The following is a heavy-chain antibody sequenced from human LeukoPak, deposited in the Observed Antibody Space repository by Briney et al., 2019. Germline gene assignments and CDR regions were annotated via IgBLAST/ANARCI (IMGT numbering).Heavy chain of an antibody. CDR2: INTDMSST. CDR1: GFTFSDYW. Sequence: PGGSLRLSCAASGFTFSDYWMHWVRQAPGMGLVWVSRINTDMSSTIYTDSVKGRFTISRDNAKNTLYLQMNSLRAEDTAVYYCARDLSHCSGGTCFSAHFDYWGLGTLVTVSS. D-gene: IGHD2-15*01. J-gene: IGHJ4*02. V-gene: IGHV3-74*01. CDR3: ARDLSHCSGGTCFSAHFDY.